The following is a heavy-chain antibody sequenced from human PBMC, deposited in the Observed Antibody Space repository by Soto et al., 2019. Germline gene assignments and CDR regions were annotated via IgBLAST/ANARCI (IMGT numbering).Heavy chain of an antibody. Sequence: EGQLVESGGGLVQPGGSLRLSCEASGFTFSNYEMNWVRQAPGKGLEWVSYISRSGTIYYADSVKGRFTISRDNAKNSLYLQMNSLRAEDTAVYYRARDRITIIGVVINYYTGMDVWGHGTTVTVSS. CDR3: ARDRITIIGVVINYYTGMDV. V-gene: IGHV3-48*03. CDR1: GFTFSNYE. D-gene: IGHD3-3*01. CDR2: ISRSGTI. J-gene: IGHJ6*02.